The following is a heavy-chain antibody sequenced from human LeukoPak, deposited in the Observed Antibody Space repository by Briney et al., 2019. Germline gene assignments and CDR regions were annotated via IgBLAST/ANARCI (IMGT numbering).Heavy chain of an antibody. CDR3: TSISASVLGESFDY. CDR1: GFTFRNAW. Sequence: MAGGSLRLSCAASGFTFRNAWMSWVRQAPGKGLEWVGRIKSKVDGGTTDYAAPVKGRFTISRDDSKNTQYLQTNSLKTEDTAVYYCTSISASVLGESFDYWGQGTLVTVSS. J-gene: IGHJ4*02. V-gene: IGHV3-15*01. CDR2: IKSKVDGGTT. D-gene: IGHD3-16*01.